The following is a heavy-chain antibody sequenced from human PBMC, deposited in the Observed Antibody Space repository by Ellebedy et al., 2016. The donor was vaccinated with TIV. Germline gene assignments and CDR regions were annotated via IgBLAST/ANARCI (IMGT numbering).Heavy chain of an antibody. CDR1: GYTFTSYG. CDR3: ARENQPSSSSWYYYYYMDV. CDR2: IIPIFGTA. Sequence: SVKVSCXASGYTFTSYGISWVRQAPGQGLEWMGGIIPIFGTANYAQKFQGRVTITADESTSTAYMELSSLRSEDTAVYYCARENQPSSSSWYYYYYMDVWGKGTTVTVSS. D-gene: IGHD6-13*01. V-gene: IGHV1-69*13. J-gene: IGHJ6*03.